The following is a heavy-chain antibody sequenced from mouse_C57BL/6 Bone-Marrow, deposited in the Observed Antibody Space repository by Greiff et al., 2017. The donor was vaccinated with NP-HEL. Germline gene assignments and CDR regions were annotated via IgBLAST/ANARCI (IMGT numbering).Heavy chain of an antibody. CDR2: LSDGGSYT. CDR3: AIKSGSSYPYYYAMDY. V-gene: IGHV5-4*01. CDR1: GFTFSSYA. Sequence: EVPLVASGGGLVKPGGSLKLSCAASGFTFSSYAMSWVRQTPDKRLELVATLSDGGSYTYYPDNVKGRFPRSRDNAKNNLYLQMSHLKSEDTAMYYCAIKSGSSYPYYYAMDYWGQGTSVTVSS. J-gene: IGHJ4*01. D-gene: IGHD1-1*01.